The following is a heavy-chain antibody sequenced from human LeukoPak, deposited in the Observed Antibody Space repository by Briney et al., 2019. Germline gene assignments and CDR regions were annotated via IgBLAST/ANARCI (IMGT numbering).Heavy chain of an antibody. CDR1: GYSISSGYY. CDR2: IYHSGKS. J-gene: IGHJ5*02. V-gene: IGHV4-38-2*02. Sequence: PSETLSLTCIVSGYSISSGYYWDWIRQPPGKGLEWIASIYHSGKSYYNPSLKSRVTISIDTSKNQFSLELKSVTAADTAVYYCARVCYSRGPTGDTTSNWFDPWGQGTLVTVSS. D-gene: IGHD2-15*01. CDR3: ARVCYSRGPTGDTTSNWFDP.